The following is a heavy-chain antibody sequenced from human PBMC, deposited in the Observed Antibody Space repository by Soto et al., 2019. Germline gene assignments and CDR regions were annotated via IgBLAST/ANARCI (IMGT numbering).Heavy chain of an antibody. CDR1: SGSISSSNW. CDR3: ARGGYCTNGVCYTAPDY. Sequence: QVQLQESGPGLVKPSGTLSLTCAVSSGSISSSNWWSWVRQPPGKGLEWIGEIYHSGSTNYNPSLKSRVTISVDKSKNQFSLKLSSVTAADTAVYYCARGGYCTNGVCYTAPDYWGQGTLVTVSS. J-gene: IGHJ4*02. D-gene: IGHD2-8*01. CDR2: IYHSGST. V-gene: IGHV4-4*02.